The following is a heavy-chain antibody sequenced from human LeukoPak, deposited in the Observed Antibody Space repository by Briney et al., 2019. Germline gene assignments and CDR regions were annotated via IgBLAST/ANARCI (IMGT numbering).Heavy chain of an antibody. J-gene: IGHJ4*02. D-gene: IGHD5-18*01. CDR3: ARDGVTDFDY. Sequence: GGSLRLSCAASGFTFSSYWMSWVRQAPGKGLQWVANIKQDGSEKFYVDFVKGRFTISRDNAKNSLYLQMNSLRVEDTGVYYCARDGVTDFDYWGQGTLVTVSS. V-gene: IGHV3-7*01. CDR2: IKQDGSEK. CDR1: GFTFSSYW.